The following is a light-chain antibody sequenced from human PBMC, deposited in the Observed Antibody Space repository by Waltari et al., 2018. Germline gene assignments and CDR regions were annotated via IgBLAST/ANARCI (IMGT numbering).Light chain of an antibody. CDR1: SSEVGGYNY. V-gene: IGLV2-23*02. CDR3: CSYAGSRTLV. Sequence: QCALTQPASVSGSPGQSITISSTGTSSEVGGYNYVSWYQPHPGKAPNLMIYDVSKRPSGGSHRFAGSKPGHPASLPTSGLHADDEAEYYCCSYAGSRTLVFGGGTKLTVL. J-gene: IGLJ3*02. CDR2: DVS.